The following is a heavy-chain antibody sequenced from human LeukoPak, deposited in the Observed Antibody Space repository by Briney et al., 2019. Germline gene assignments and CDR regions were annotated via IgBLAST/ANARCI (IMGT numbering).Heavy chain of an antibody. Sequence: GGSLRLSCAASGFTFSSYSMNWVRQAPGKGLEWVSGISWNSGSIGYADSVKGRFTISRDNAKNSLYLQMNSLRAEDTALYYCAKDSAPSITMIVVVPSGAFDIWGQGTMVTVSS. CDR2: ISWNSGSI. CDR3: AKDSAPSITMIVVVPSGAFDI. V-gene: IGHV3-9*01. CDR1: GFTFSSYS. D-gene: IGHD3-22*01. J-gene: IGHJ3*02.